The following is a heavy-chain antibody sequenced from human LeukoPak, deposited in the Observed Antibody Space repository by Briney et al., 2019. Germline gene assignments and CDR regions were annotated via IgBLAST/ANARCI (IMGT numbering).Heavy chain of an antibody. CDR3: ANPLVRSSWLLDY. CDR1: GFTFSSYA. J-gene: IGHJ4*02. CDR2: ISGSGGST. D-gene: IGHD6-13*01. V-gene: IGHV3-23*01. Sequence: TGGSLRLSCAASGFTFSSYAMSWVRQAPGKGLEWVSAISGSGGSTYYADSVKGRFTISRDNSKNTLYLQMNSLRAEDTAIYYCANPLVRSSWLLDYWGRGTLVTVSA.